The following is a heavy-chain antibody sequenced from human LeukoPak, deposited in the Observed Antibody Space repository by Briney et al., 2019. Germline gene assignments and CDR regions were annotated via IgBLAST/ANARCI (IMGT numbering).Heavy chain of an antibody. J-gene: IGHJ4*02. V-gene: IGHV3-21*01. CDR2: ISSSSSYI. CDR3: ARSTYSGSYSFDY. D-gene: IGHD1-26*01. Sequence: GGSLRLSCAASGFTFSSYAMSWVRQAPGKGLEWVSSISSSSSYIYYADSVKGRFTISRDNAKNPLYLQMNSLRAEDTAVYYCARSTYSGSYSFDYWGQGTLVTVSS. CDR1: GFTFSSYA.